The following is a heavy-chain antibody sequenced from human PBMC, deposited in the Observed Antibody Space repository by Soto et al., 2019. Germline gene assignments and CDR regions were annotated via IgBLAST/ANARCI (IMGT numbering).Heavy chain of an antibody. V-gene: IGHV3-53*01. CDR3: VRPLPSGRNYGMDV. J-gene: IGHJ6*02. CDR1: GLSVRNNY. CDR2: IYNDGTT. D-gene: IGHD3-10*01. Sequence: GGSLRLSCTASGLSVRNNYMSWVRQAPGMGLEWVSVIYNDGTTYYADSVKGRFTISRDTSKNTLSLQMDSLRAEDTAVYYCVRPLPSGRNYGMDVWGQGTTVTVSS.